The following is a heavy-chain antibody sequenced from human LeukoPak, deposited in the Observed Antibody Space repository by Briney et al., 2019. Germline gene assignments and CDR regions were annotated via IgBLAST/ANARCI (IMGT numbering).Heavy chain of an antibody. Sequence: PSETLSLTCAVYGGSFSGYYWSWIRQPPGKGLEWIGEINHSGSTNYNPSLKSRVTISVDTSKNQFSLKLSSVTAADTAVYYCARAMYYYGSGSYSFDPWGQGTLVTASS. V-gene: IGHV4-34*01. J-gene: IGHJ5*02. CDR2: INHSGST. D-gene: IGHD3-10*01. CDR3: ARAMYYYGSGSYSFDP. CDR1: GGSFSGYY.